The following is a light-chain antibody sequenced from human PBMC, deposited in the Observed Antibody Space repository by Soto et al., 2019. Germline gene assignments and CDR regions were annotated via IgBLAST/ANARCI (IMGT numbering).Light chain of an antibody. V-gene: IGKV1-33*01. CDR3: QQHDTVPFT. Sequence: DIQMTQSPSSLSASIGDRVSITCQASQDINIYLNWFQQKPGKAPELLIFDASNLETGVPSRFSGSGSGTSFTFTISRLQPEDVATYYCQQHDTVPFTFGPGTKVDIK. CDR1: QDINIY. J-gene: IGKJ3*01. CDR2: DAS.